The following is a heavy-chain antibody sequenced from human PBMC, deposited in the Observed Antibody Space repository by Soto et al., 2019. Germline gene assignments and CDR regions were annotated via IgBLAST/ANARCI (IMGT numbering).Heavy chain of an antibody. Sequence: GGSLRLSCAASGFTFSGSAMHWVRQASGKGLEWVGRIRSKANSYATAYAASVKGRFTISRDDSKNTAYLQMNSLKTEDTAVYYCTRLDSPYYDFWSGYPPYYYYMDVWGKGTTVTVSS. CDR3: TRLDSPYYDFWSGYPPYYYYMDV. J-gene: IGHJ6*03. D-gene: IGHD3-3*01. CDR1: GFTFSGSA. V-gene: IGHV3-73*01. CDR2: IRSKANSYAT.